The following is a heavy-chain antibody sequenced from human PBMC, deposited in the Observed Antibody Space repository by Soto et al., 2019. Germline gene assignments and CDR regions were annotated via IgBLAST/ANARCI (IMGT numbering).Heavy chain of an antibody. D-gene: IGHD2-2*01. V-gene: IGHV3-43*01. CDR3: AKDPDPIYTDCSSTSPCYYGMDV. CDR2: ISWDGGST. J-gene: IGHJ6*02. CDR1: GFTFDDYT. Sequence: PGGSLRLSCAASGFTFDDYTMHWVRQAPGKGLEWVSLISWDGGSTYYADSVKGRVTISRDNSKNSLYLQMNSLRTEDTALYYCAKDPDPIYTDCSSTSPCYYGMDVWGQGTTVTVSS.